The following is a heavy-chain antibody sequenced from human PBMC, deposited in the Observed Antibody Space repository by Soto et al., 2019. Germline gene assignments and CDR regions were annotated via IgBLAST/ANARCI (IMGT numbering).Heavy chain of an antibody. CDR2: IKSKTDGGTT. D-gene: IGHD1-1*01. Sequence: KAGGSLRLSCAASGFTFSNAWMSWVRQAPGKGLEWVGRIKSKTDGGTTDYAAPVKGRFTISRDDSKNTLYLQMNSLKTEDTAVYYCTSELGLDNQNSGPNWGQGTLVTVSS. CDR1: GFTFSNAW. CDR3: TSELGLDNQNSGPN. J-gene: IGHJ4*02. V-gene: IGHV3-15*01.